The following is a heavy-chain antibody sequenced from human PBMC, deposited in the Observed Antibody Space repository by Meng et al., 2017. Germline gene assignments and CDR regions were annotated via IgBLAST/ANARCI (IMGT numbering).Heavy chain of an antibody. Sequence: VQLVPSWSELKVPGASVKVSGKASGYTFTSSARNWVRQAPGQGPEWMGWINTNTGNPTYAKGFTGRFVFSLDTSVSTAYLQISSLKAEDTAVYYCARACSPPSSSSSFHDYWGQGTLVTVSS. V-gene: IGHV7-4-1*02. CDR2: INTNTGNP. J-gene: IGHJ4*02. CDR1: GYTFTSSA. D-gene: IGHD6-6*01. CDR3: ARACSPPSSSSSFHDY.